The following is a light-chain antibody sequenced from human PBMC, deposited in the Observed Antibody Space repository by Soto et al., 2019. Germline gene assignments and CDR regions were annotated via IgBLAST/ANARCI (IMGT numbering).Light chain of an antibody. CDR1: QSIANY. J-gene: IGKJ3*01. CDR2: AAS. V-gene: IGKV1-39*01. Sequence: DIQMTQSPSSLSASVGDRVTITCRTSQSIANYLNWYQQKPWKAPKLLMYAASTLQSGVPSRFSGSGSETDFTLTLSSLQPEDLATYYCQQSYTTLFTFGPGTKVDLK. CDR3: QQSYTTLFT.